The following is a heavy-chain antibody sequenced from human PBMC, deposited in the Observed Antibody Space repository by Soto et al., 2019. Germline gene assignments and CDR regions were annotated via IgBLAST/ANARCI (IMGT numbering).Heavy chain of an antibody. CDR3: ARGVQGWKVGGYYYYMDV. Sequence: QVQLVQSGAEVKKPGASVKVSCKASGYTFTSYDTNWVRQATGQGLEWMGWMNPNSGNTGYAQKFQGRVTMTRNTSISTAYMELSSLRSEDTAVYYCARGVQGWKVGGYYYYMDVWGKGTTVTVSS. V-gene: IGHV1-8*01. CDR2: MNPNSGNT. D-gene: IGHD1-1*01. CDR1: GYTFTSYD. J-gene: IGHJ6*03.